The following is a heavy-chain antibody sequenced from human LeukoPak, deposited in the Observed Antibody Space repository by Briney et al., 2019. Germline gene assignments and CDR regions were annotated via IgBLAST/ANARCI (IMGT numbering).Heavy chain of an antibody. J-gene: IGHJ4*02. D-gene: IGHD6-13*01. V-gene: IGHV4-59*01. CDR1: GGSISSYY. CDR2: IYYSGST. Sequence: SETLSLTCTVSGGSISSYYWSWIRQPPGKGLEWIGYIYYSGSTNYNPSLKSRVTISVDTSKNQFSLKLSSVTAADTAVYYCARLVYSSSWYYFDYWGQGTLVTVSS. CDR3: ARLVYSSSWYYFDY.